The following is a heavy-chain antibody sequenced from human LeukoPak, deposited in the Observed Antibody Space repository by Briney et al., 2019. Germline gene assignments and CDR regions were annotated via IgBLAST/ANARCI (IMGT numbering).Heavy chain of an antibody. V-gene: IGHV4-59*11. Sequence: PSETLSLTCTVSGDSINNHYWSWIRQAPGKGLEYIGYIYYTGRTNYNPSLQSRVIMSLDTSENNFSLKLTSVTAADTALYYCARLLDNDSSGWPDTFDLWSQGTVVTVSS. CDR3: ARLLDNDSSGWPDTFDL. D-gene: IGHD3-22*01. CDR2: IYYTGRT. J-gene: IGHJ3*01. CDR1: GDSINNHY.